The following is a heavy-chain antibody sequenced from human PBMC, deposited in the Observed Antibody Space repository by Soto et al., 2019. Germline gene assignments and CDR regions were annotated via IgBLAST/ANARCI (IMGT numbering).Heavy chain of an antibody. CDR1: DFTFSSYA. CDR3: AKNSWVGRYFEWILKFED. CDR2: ISGSGNRT. V-gene: IGHV3-23*01. J-gene: IGHJ1*01. Sequence: PGESLRLSCSASDFTFSSYAMSWVRQAPGKGLEWVSSISGSGNRTYYADSVKGRFTISRDNSKNTLFLQMNSLRAEDTAVYYCAKNSWVGRYFEWILKFEDWGQGALVTVSS. D-gene: IGHD3-9*01.